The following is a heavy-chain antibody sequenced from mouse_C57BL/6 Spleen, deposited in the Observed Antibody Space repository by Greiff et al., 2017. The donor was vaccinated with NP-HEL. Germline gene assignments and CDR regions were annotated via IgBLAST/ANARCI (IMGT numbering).Heavy chain of an antibody. CDR3: ARGGYYYYGSSWFAY. CDR1: GYTFTDYN. V-gene: IGHV1-18*01. J-gene: IGHJ3*01. CDR2: INPNNGGT. D-gene: IGHD1-1*01. Sequence: VQLKQSGPELVKPGASVKIPCKASGYTFTDYNMDWVKQSHGKSLEWIGDINPNNGGTIYNQKFKGKATLTVDKSSSTAYMELRSLTSEDTAVYYCARGGYYYYGSSWFAYWGQGTLVTVSA.